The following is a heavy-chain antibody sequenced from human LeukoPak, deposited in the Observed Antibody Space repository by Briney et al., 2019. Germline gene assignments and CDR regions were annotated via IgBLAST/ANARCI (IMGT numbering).Heavy chain of an antibody. Sequence: PGRSLRLSCAASEFTFSSYGMHWVRQAPGKGLEWVAVISYDGSNQYYADTVKGRFTISRDNSKNTLYLQMNSLRAEDTAVYYCAKDRLGSLYYCDSSGYYRFDYWGQGTLVTVSS. J-gene: IGHJ4*01. CDR2: ISYDGSNQ. CDR1: EFTFSSYG. CDR3: AKDRLGSLYYCDSSGYYRFDY. V-gene: IGHV3-30*18. D-gene: IGHD3-22*01.